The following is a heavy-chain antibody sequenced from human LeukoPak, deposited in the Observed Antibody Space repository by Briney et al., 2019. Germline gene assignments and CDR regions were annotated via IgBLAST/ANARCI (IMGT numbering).Heavy chain of an antibody. CDR2: IRSNAYGGTT. CDR1: GFTFANYV. J-gene: IGHJ4*02. D-gene: IGHD3-10*01. Sequence: GGSLRLSCSASGFTFANYVMSWFRQAPGKGLEWVGFIRSNAYGGTTEYAASVNGRFTISRDDSKSTAYLQMNSLRAEDTAVYYCARAGPFGESYFDYWGQGTLVTVSS. CDR3: ARAGPFGESYFDY. V-gene: IGHV3-49*03.